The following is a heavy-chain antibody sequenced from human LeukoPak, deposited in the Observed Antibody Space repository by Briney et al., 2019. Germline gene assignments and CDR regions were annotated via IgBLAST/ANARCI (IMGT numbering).Heavy chain of an antibody. D-gene: IGHD3-22*01. Sequence: GGSLRLSCAASGFTFDDYCMSCVRQAPGKGLEWVSGINWNGGSTGYADSVKGRFTISRDNAKNSLYLQMNSLRAEDTALYYCARASTYYYDSSLQHWGQGTLVTVSS. CDR3: ARASTYYYDSSLQH. CDR2: INWNGGST. J-gene: IGHJ1*01. CDR1: GFTFDDYC. V-gene: IGHV3-20*04.